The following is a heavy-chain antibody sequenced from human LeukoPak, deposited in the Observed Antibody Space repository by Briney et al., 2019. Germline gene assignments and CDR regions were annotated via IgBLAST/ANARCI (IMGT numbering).Heavy chain of an antibody. D-gene: IGHD4-17*01. Sequence: PGGSLRLSCAASGFTFSSYAMSWVRQAPGKGLEWVSATSGSGGSTYYADSVKGRFTISRDNSKNTLYLQMNSLRAEDTAVYYCGRRHPSRHGDRRDAFDIWGQGTMVTVSS. CDR3: GRRHPSRHGDRRDAFDI. CDR1: GFTFSSYA. CDR2: TSGSGGST. V-gene: IGHV3-23*01. J-gene: IGHJ3*02.